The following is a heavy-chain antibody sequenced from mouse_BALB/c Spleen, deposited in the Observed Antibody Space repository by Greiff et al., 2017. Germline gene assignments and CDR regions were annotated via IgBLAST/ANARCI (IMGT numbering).Heavy chain of an antibody. J-gene: IGHJ4*01. Sequence: VQLQQPGSELVRPGASVKLSCKASGYTFTSYWMHWVKQRPGQGLEWIGYIYPGTGYTEYNQKFKDKATMTADKSSSTAYMQLSSLTSEDSAIFYCARCVSYYWHGYAMDYWGQGTSVTVSS. CDR2: IYPGTGYT. D-gene: IGHD2-14*01. CDR3: ARCVSYYWHGYAMDY. CDR1: GYTFTSYW. V-gene: IGHV1-4*01.